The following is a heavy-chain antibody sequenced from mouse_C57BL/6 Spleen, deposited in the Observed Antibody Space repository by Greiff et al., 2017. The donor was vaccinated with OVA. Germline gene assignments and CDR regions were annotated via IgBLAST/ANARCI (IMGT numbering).Heavy chain of an antibody. V-gene: IGHV5-6*01. CDR3: ARHVITTYFDY. Sequence: EVQVVESGGDLVKPGGSLKLSCAASGFTFSSYGMSWVRQTPDKRLEWVATISSGGSYTYYPDSVKGRFTISRDNAKNTLYLQMSSLKSEDTAMYYCARHVITTYFDYWGQGTTLTVSS. CDR2: ISSGGSYT. D-gene: IGHD2-4*01. J-gene: IGHJ2*01. CDR1: GFTFSSYG.